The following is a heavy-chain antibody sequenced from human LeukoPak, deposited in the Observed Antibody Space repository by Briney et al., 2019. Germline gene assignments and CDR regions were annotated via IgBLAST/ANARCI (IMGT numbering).Heavy chain of an antibody. CDR1: GYTFTSYG. V-gene: IGHV1-18*01. Sequence: RASVKVSCKASGYTFTSYGISWVRQAPGQGLEWMGWISAYNGNTNYVQKLQGGVTMTTDTSTSTAYMELRSLRSDDTAVYYCAIDGNGDYGHQIDYSGQRTPVTVSS. J-gene: IGHJ4*02. CDR3: AIDGNGDYGHQIDY. CDR2: ISAYNGNT. D-gene: IGHD4-17*01.